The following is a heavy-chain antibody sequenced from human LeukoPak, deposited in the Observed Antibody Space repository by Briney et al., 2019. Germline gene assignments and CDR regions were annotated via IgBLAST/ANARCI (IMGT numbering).Heavy chain of an antibody. CDR2: MNPNSGNT. V-gene: IGHV1-8*02. D-gene: IGHD5-24*01. CDR3: ARVIEMATIFQDANWLDP. J-gene: IGHJ5*02. CDR1: GYTFTGYY. Sequence: ASVKVSCKASGYTFTGYYMHWVRQAPGQGLEWMGWMNPNSGNTDYAQKFQGRVTMTRNTSISTAYMELSSLRSEDTAVYYCARVIEMATIFQDANWLDPWGQGTLVTVSS.